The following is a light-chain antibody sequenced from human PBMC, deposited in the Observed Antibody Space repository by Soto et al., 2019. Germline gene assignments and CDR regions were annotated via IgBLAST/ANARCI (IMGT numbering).Light chain of an antibody. CDR1: QSISSY. CDR3: QQSYTTPH. Sequence: DIQMTQSPSSLSASVGDRVTITCRASQSISSYLNWYQQKPGKAPKLLIYAASSLQSGVPSRFSGSGSGTAYTLTIRSLQPEDFATYYCQQSYTTPHFGPGTKMDIK. V-gene: IGKV1-39*01. CDR2: AAS. J-gene: IGKJ3*01.